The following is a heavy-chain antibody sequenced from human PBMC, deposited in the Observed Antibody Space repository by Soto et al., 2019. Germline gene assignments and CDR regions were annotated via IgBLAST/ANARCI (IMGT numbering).Heavy chain of an antibody. D-gene: IGHD6-13*01. CDR1: GFTFRSYV. Sequence: VGSLRLSCAASGFTFRSYVLNWVRQAPGKGLEWVANIKQDGSETSYVDSVKGRLTIYRDNAKNSLYLKMNSLRAEEMAVYYGERGHERNWYYRDYWGQGTWVNVSS. CDR2: IKQDGSET. CDR3: ERGHERNWYYRDY. V-gene: IGHV3-7*01. J-gene: IGHJ4*02.